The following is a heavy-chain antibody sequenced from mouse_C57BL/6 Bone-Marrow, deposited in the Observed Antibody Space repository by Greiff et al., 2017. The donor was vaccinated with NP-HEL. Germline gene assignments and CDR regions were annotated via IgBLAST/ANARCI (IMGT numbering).Heavy chain of an antibody. J-gene: IGHJ3*01. CDR1: GFTFTDYY. Sequence: EVNLVESGGGLVQPGASLRLSCAASGFTFTDYYMSWVRQPPGKAPAWLALIRNKANGYTTEYTASVKGRFTISRDNSQNILYLQMNTLRAEDSATYYCVKADYYGSSAWFAYWGQGTLVTVSA. D-gene: IGHD1-1*01. CDR3: VKADYYGSSAWFAY. CDR2: IRNKANGYTT. V-gene: IGHV7-4*01.